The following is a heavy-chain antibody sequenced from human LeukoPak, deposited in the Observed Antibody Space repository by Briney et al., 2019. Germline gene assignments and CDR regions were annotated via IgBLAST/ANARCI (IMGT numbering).Heavy chain of an antibody. Sequence: PGGSLRLSCAASGFIFRSYAMSWVRQAPGKGLEWVSVIYSGGSTYYADSVKGRVAISRDNSKNTVFLQMSSVRAEDTAVYYCARSYSNHLFGMDVWGQGTTVTVTS. CDR1: GFIFRSYA. V-gene: IGHV3-66*01. CDR2: IYSGGST. D-gene: IGHD4-11*01. J-gene: IGHJ6*02. CDR3: ARSYSNHLFGMDV.